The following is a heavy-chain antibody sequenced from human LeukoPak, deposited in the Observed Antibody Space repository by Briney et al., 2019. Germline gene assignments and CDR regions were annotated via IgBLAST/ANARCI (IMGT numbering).Heavy chain of an antibody. Sequence: SETLFLTCTVSGYSISSGYYWGWILQPPGKGLEWIGSIYHSGSTHYNPSLKSRVTISVDTSKNQFSLKLSSVTAADTAVYYCARVDVVATIPDAFDIWGQGTMVTVSS. V-gene: IGHV4-38-2*02. D-gene: IGHD5-12*01. J-gene: IGHJ3*02. CDR1: GYSISSGYY. CDR3: ARVDVVATIPDAFDI. CDR2: IYHSGST.